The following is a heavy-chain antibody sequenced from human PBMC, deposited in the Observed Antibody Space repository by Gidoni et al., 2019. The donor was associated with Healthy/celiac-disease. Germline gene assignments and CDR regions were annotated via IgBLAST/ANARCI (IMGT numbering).Heavy chain of an antibody. V-gene: IGHV4-39*07. CDR1: GGSISSSSYY. CDR2: IYYSGST. CDR3: ARDAGP. J-gene: IGHJ5*02. Sequence: QLQLQESGPGLVKPSETLSLTCTVSGGSISSSSYYWGWIRQPPGKGLAWIGIIYYSGSTYYNPSLKSRVTISVDTSKIQFSLKLGSVTAADTAVYYCARDAGPWGQGTLVTVSS.